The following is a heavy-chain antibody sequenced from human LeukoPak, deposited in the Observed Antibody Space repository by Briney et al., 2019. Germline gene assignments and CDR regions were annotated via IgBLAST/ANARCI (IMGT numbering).Heavy chain of an antibody. CDR3: ASQDTGTQLWTFDH. CDR1: GGSISNSRYY. V-gene: IGHV4-39*01. D-gene: IGHD5-18*01. J-gene: IGHJ4*02. CDR2: IYYRGTT. Sequence: SETLSLTCTVSGGSISNSRYYWGWIRQSPGKGLEWIGTIYYRGTTHYNPSLKSRVTISVDTSKNQFSLKLTSVTAADTAGYYCASQDTGTQLWTFDHWGQGTLVTVSS.